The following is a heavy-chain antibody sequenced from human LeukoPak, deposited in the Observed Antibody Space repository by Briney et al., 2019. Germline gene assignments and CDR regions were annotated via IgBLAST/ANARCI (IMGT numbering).Heavy chain of an antibody. J-gene: IGHJ6*03. D-gene: IGHD2-2*01. CDR3: ARVRSRVPAALAYYYMDV. CDR2: IYHSGST. Sequence: PSETLSLTCTVSGYSVSSGYYWGWIRPPPGKGLEWIGTIYHSGSTYYNPSLKSRVTISVDTSKNQFSLKLSSVTAADTAVYYCARVRSRVPAALAYYYMDVWGKGTTVTVSS. CDR1: GYSVSSGYY. V-gene: IGHV4-38-2*02.